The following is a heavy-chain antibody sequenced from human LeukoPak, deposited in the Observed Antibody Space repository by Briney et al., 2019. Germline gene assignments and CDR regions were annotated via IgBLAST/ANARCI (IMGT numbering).Heavy chain of an antibody. CDR3: ARDEGFDY. V-gene: IGHV3-21*01. J-gene: IGHJ4*02. CDR1: GFTFSNAW. CDR2: ISSSSSYI. Sequence: GGSLRLSCAASGFTFSNAWMSWVRQAPGKGLEWVSSISSSSSYIYYADSVKGRFTISRDNAKNSLYLQMNSLRAEDTAVYYCARDEGFDYWGQGTLVTVSS.